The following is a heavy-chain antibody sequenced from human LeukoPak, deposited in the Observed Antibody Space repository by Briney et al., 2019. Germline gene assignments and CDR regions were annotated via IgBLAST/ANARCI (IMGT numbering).Heavy chain of an antibody. CDR3: ARDFLGIPGFLDY. J-gene: IGHJ4*02. CDR2: IYNSGIT. CDR1: GGSISSYS. D-gene: IGHD3-16*01. V-gene: IGHV4-4*07. Sequence: SETLSLTCTVSGGSISSYSWSWIRQPAGKRLEWIGRIYNSGITNCNPSLKSRVTMSVDTSENQFSLKLGSVTAADTAVYYCARDFLGIPGFLDYWGQGTLVTV.